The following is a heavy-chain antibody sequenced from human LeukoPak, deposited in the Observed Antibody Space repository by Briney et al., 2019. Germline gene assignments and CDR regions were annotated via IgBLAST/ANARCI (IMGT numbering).Heavy chain of an antibody. Sequence: GGSLRLSCAASGFTFSSYAMSWVRQAPGKGLEWVSAISGSGGSTYYADSVKGRFTISRDNSKNTLYLQMNSLRAEDTAVYYCAKGEDILTGYLRDPNYYYYMDVWGKGTTVTVSS. V-gene: IGHV3-23*01. CDR1: GFTFSSYA. CDR2: ISGSGGST. D-gene: IGHD3-9*01. CDR3: AKGEDILTGYLRDPNYYYYMDV. J-gene: IGHJ6*03.